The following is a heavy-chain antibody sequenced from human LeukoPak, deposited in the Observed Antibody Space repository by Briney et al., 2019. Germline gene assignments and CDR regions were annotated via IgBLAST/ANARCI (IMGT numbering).Heavy chain of an antibody. CDR3: ARARTLTWIQLSPPTGAFDP. Sequence: SETLSLTCAVYRGSFSGYYWSWIRQPPGKGLEWMGEINHSGSTNYNPSPKSRVTISVDTSKNQFSLKLSSVTAADTAVYYCARARTLTWIQLSPPTGAFDPWGQGTLATVSS. V-gene: IGHV4-34*01. CDR1: RGSFSGYY. J-gene: IGHJ5*02. D-gene: IGHD5-18*01. CDR2: INHSGST.